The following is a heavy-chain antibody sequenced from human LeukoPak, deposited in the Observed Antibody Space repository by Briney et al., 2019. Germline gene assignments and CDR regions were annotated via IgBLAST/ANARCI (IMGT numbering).Heavy chain of an antibody. V-gene: IGHV3-7*01. Sequence: RGSLRLSCAVSGFTFNNYWMSWVRQAPGKGLEWVANITPDGSDRYYVDSLKGRVTISRDNTKSSLYLQLNSLRAEDTAVYYCVPGGLAVSGIDYWGQGALVTVSS. J-gene: IGHJ4*02. CDR3: VPGGLAVSGIDY. D-gene: IGHD6-19*01. CDR1: GFTFNNYW. CDR2: ITPDGSDR.